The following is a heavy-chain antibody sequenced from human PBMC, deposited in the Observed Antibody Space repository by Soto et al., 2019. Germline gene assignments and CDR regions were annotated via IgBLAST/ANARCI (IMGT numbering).Heavy chain of an antibody. Sequence: SLRLSCAASVFTFSSYGVHWVRQAPGKGLEWVAVISYDGSNKYYADSVKGRFTISRDNSKNTLYLQMNSLRAEDTAVYYCAKVGPDGYYYDSSGYYPPGYWGQGTLVTVSS. V-gene: IGHV3-30*18. CDR1: VFTFSSYG. CDR2: ISYDGSNK. J-gene: IGHJ4*02. CDR3: AKVGPDGYYYDSSGYYPPGY. D-gene: IGHD3-22*01.